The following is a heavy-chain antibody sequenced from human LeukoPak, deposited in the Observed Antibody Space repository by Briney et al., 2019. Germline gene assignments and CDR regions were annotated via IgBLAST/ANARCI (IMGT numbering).Heavy chain of an antibody. J-gene: IGHJ3*02. CDR1: GFTFTSSA. CDR3: AAGDFWSGADAFDI. V-gene: IGHV1-58*01. CDR2: IVVGSGNT. Sequence: ASVKVSCKASGFTFTSSAVQWVRQARGQRLEWIGWIVVGSGNTNYAQKFQERVTITRDMSTSTAYMELSSLRSEDAAVYYCAAGDFWSGADAFDIWGQGTMVTVSS. D-gene: IGHD3-3*01.